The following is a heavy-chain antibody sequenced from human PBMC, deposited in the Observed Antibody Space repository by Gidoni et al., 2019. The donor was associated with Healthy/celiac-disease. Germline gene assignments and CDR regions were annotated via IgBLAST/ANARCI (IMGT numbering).Heavy chain of an antibody. CDR3: ARDHYYDSSGSFADYFDY. Sequence: QVQLVESGGGLVKPGGSLRLSCAASGFTFSDYYMSWIRQAPGKGLEWVSYISSSSSYTNYADSVKGRFTISRDNAKNSLYLQMNSLRAEDTAVYYCARDHYYDSSGSFADYFDYWGQGTLVTVSS. J-gene: IGHJ4*02. D-gene: IGHD3-22*01. CDR1: GFTFSDYY. V-gene: IGHV3-11*06. CDR2: ISSSSSYT.